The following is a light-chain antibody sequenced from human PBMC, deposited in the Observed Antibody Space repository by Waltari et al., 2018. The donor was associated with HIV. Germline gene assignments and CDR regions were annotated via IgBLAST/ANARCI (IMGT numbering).Light chain of an antibody. CDR2: DTT. V-gene: IGLV7-46*01. J-gene: IGLJ3*02. CDR3: LLSYSDARRV. Sequence: QAVVTQEPSLTVSPGGTVTLTCGASTGAVTSGHHPSWFQQKPGQAPRTRSYDTTNKRSWAGARFAGALRGGKAALTLAGARPEDEAGYYCLLSYSDARRVFGGGTKLIVL. CDR1: TGAVTSGHH.